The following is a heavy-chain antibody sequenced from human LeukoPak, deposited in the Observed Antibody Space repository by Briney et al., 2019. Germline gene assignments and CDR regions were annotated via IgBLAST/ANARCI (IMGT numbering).Heavy chain of an antibody. CDR1: GGSISSSSYY. CDR3: ARDRSYVWGSYRPLPFQH. Sequence: SETLSLTCTVSGGSISSSSYYWGWIRQPPGKGLEWIGSIYYSGSTYYNPSLKSRVTISVDTSKNQFSLKLSSVTAADTAVYYCARDRSYVWGSYRPLPFQHWGQGTLVTVSS. CDR2: IYYSGST. D-gene: IGHD3-16*02. V-gene: IGHV4-39*07. J-gene: IGHJ1*01.